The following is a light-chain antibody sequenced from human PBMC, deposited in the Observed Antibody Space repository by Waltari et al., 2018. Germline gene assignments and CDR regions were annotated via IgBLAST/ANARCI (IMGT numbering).Light chain of an antibody. CDR1: MSDGGGPHY. J-gene: IGLJ1*01. Sequence: QSALTQPRPVSGSSGQAVTISWTGTMSDGGGPHYVSWYQQHPGKAPKLLIYDVNKRPSGVPDRFSGSKSGNTASLTISGLQGEDEADYYCYSYAGSSSFVFGTGTEIIVL. CDR2: DVN. CDR3: YSYAGSSSFV. V-gene: IGLV2-11*01.